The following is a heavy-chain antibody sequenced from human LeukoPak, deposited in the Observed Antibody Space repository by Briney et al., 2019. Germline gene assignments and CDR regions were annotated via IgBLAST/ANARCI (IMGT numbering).Heavy chain of an antibody. D-gene: IGHD6-19*01. Sequence: GESLKISCKGSGYSFTSYWIGWVRQMPGKGLEWMGIIYPGDSDTRYSPSFQGQVTISADKSISTAYLQWSSLKASDTAMYYCARAKGRIAVAAIIDYWGQGTLVTVSS. CDR3: ARAKGRIAVAAIIDY. CDR1: GYSFTSYW. CDR2: IYPGDSDT. V-gene: IGHV5-51*01. J-gene: IGHJ4*02.